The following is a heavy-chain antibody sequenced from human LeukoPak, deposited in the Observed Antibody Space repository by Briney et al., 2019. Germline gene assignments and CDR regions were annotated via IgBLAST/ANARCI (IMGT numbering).Heavy chain of an antibody. J-gene: IGHJ4*02. V-gene: IGHV1-18*01. D-gene: IGHD5-24*01. Sequence: ASVKVSCKASGYTFTSYGISWVRQAPGQGLEWMGWISAYNGNTNYAQKLQGRVTMTTDTSTGTAYMELRSLRSDDTAVYYCARVSPRDGYNSIDYWGQGTLVTVSS. CDR2: ISAYNGNT. CDR3: ARVSPRDGYNSIDY. CDR1: GYTFTSYG.